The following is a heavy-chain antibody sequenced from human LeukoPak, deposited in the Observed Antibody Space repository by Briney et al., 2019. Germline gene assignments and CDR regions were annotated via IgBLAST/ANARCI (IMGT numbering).Heavy chain of an antibody. CDR1: GGSISSGSYY. CDR3: ARVKAGGYFDY. CDR2: IYTSGST. J-gene: IGHJ4*02. Sequence: SXTLSLTCTVSGGSISSGSYYWSWIRQPAGKGLEWIGRIYTSGSTNYNPSLKSRVTISVGTSKNQFSLNLSSVTAADTAVYYCARVKAGGYFDYWGQGTLVTVSS. V-gene: IGHV4-61*02. D-gene: IGHD1-14*01.